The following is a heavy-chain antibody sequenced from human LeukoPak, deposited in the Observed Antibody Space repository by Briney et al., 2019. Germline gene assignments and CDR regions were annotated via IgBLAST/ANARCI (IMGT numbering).Heavy chain of an antibody. CDR3: ARHEPYRVPLAGTYYSYPMDV. J-gene: IGHJ6*02. Sequence: PWETLSLKCSVWGGSISSYYWSWVRQTPGKGLEWIAYIHYSGRSNYNPSLKRRITIYVDTSKNQFSLKLTSVTAADTAVYYCARHEPYRVPLAGTYYSYPMDVWGQGTTVTVSS. CDR1: GGSISSYY. CDR2: IHYSGRS. V-gene: IGHV4-59*08. D-gene: IGHD6-19*01.